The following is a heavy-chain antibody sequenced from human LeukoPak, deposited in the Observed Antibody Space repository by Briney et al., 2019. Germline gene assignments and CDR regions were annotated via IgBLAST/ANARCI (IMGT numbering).Heavy chain of an antibody. V-gene: IGHV3-21*01. CDR1: GFTFSSYS. CDR2: ISSGGSYI. J-gene: IGHJ3*02. Sequence: PGGSLRLSCAASGFTFSSYSMNWVRQAPGKGLEWVSSISSGGSYIYYADSPKGRFTISRDNAKNSLYLQMNSLRAEDTAVYYCARVHVGAIPTPRDAFDIWGQGTMVTVSS. CDR3: ARVHVGAIPTPRDAFDI. D-gene: IGHD1-26*01.